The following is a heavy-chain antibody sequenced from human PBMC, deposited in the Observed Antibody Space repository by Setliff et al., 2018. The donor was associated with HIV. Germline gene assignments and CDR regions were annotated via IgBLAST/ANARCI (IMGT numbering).Heavy chain of an antibody. D-gene: IGHD6-19*01. J-gene: IGHJ4*02. Sequence: GGSLRLSCAASGFTFRSYEMNWVRQAPGKGLEWVSFVSSSGSTIYYAGSVKGRFTISRDNAKNSLYLQMNSLRAEDTAVYYCARDSMGEIAVAGPDYFDYWGQGTLVTVSS. CDR2: VSSSGSTI. CDR1: GFTFRSYE. V-gene: IGHV3-48*03. CDR3: ARDSMGEIAVAGPDYFDY.